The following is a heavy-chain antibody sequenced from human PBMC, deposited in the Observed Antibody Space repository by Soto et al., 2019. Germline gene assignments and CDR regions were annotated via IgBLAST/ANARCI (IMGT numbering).Heavy chain of an antibody. J-gene: IGHJ4*02. D-gene: IGHD2-21*02. CDR3: ARRRYCGGDCYSFDY. CDR2: IYYSGST. CDR1: GGSISSSTYY. Sequence: QLQLQESGPGLVKPSETLSLTCTVSGGSISSSTYYWGWIRQPPGEGLEWIGSIYYSGSTYYNPSLKSRVTISVDTSKSQFSPKLSSVTAADTAVYYCARRRYCGGDCYSFDYWGQGTLVTVSS. V-gene: IGHV4-39*01.